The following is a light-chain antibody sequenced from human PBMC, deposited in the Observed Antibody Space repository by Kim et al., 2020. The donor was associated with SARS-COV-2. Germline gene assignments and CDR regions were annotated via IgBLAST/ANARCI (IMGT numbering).Light chain of an antibody. J-gene: IGLJ1*01. CDR1: SLSAFY. CDR2: GKN. CDR3: NSRDSTINHLV. V-gene: IGLV3-19*01. Sequence: AMDQTVSITCQGDSLSAFYASWYQQKPGQAPLLVIYGKNNRPSGIPDRFSGSTSGNTASLTITGAQAEDEADYYCNSRDSTINHLVFGAGTKVTVL.